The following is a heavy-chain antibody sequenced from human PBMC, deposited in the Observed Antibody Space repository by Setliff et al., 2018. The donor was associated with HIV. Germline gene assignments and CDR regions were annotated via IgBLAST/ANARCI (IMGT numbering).Heavy chain of an antibody. D-gene: IGHD4-17*01. V-gene: IGHV3-11*06. J-gene: IGHJ4*02. CDR2: ISSSSRSK. CDR1: GFTFSDYY. CDR3: AKQGTTVSPWTLDY. Sequence: GGSLRLSCAASGFTFSDYYMSWIRQAPGKGLEWISYISSSSRSKYYADSVKGRFTISRDNSKNTLYLQMNSLRAEDTAVYYCAKQGTTVSPWTLDYWGQGTLVTVSS.